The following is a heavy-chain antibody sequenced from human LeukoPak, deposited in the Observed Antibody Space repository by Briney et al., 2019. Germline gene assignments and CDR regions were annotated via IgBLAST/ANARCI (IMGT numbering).Heavy chain of an antibody. CDR3: AKDPHYYGSGSYYSGFDP. Sequence: GWSLRLSCAASGFTFSSYGMHWVRQAPGKGLEWVAVISYDGSNKYYADSVKGRFTISRDNSKNTLYLQMNSLRAEDTAVYYCAKDPHYYGSGSYYSGFDPWGQRTPVTVSS. J-gene: IGHJ5*02. D-gene: IGHD3-10*01. CDR2: ISYDGSNK. CDR1: GFTFSSYG. V-gene: IGHV3-30*18.